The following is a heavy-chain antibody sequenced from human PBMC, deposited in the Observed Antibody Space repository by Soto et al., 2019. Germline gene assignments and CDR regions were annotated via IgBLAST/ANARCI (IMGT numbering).Heavy chain of an antibody. CDR1: GGTFSSYA. CDR2: IIPIFGTA. CDR3: AGYDYGDSRGMDV. Sequence: ASVKVSCKASGGTFSSYAISWVRQAPGQGLGWMGGIIPIFGTANYAQKFQGRVTITADESTSTAYMELSSLRSEDTAVYYCAGYDYGDSRGMDVWGQGTTVTVSS. D-gene: IGHD4-17*01. J-gene: IGHJ6*02. V-gene: IGHV1-69*13.